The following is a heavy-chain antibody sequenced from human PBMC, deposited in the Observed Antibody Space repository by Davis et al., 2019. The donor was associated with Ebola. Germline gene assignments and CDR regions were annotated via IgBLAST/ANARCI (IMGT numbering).Heavy chain of an antibody. J-gene: IGHJ4*02. V-gene: IGHV7-4-1*02. Sequence: ASVKVSCKASGYTFISYAMNWVRQAPGQGLEWMGLINTKTGNPTYAQGFTGRFVFSLDTSVSTAFLQISSLKAEDTAFYYCAREPYSSSWDPFDYWGQGTLVTVSS. D-gene: IGHD6-13*01. CDR2: INTKTGNP. CDR1: GYTFISYA. CDR3: AREPYSSSWDPFDY.